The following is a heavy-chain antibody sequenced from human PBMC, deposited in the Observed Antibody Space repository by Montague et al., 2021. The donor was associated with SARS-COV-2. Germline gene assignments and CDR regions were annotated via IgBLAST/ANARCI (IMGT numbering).Heavy chain of an antibody. CDR1: GGSIVTGDYY. V-gene: IGHV4-39*02. Sequence: SETLSLTCSVSGGSIVTGDYYWAWSRQPPGKGLEWIGSIFHSGTTYYAPSLRGRVTISVDTSKNQFSLKLNSVTAADAAFYYCVREYTGSSQASWGQGTLVTVSS. CDR2: IFHSGTT. CDR3: VREYTGSSQAS. D-gene: IGHD6-6*01. J-gene: IGHJ5*02.